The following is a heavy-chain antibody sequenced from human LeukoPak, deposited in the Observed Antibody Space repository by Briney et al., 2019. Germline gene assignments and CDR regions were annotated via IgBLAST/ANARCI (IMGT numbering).Heavy chain of an antibody. D-gene: IGHD3-10*01. J-gene: IGHJ5*02. CDR3: ARSPSDWFDP. CDR2: INHSGST. CDR1: GGSFSGYY. V-gene: IGHV4-34*01. Sequence: SETLSLTCAVYGGSFSGYYWSWIRQPPGKGLEWIGEINHSGSTNYNPSLKSRVTISVDTSKNQFSLKLSSVTAADTAVYYCARSPSDWFDPWGQGTLVTVSS.